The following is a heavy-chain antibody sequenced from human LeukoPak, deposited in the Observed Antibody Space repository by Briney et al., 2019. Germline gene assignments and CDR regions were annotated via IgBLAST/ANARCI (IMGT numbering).Heavy chain of an antibody. D-gene: IGHD6-13*01. Sequence: GGSLRLSCAASGFTFSSYWMSWVRQAPGKGLEWVANIKQDGSEKYYVDSVKGRFTISRDNAKNSLYLQMNSLRAEDTAVYYCARSIAAAGKSWFDPWGQGTLVTVSS. CDR1: GFTFSSYW. CDR3: ARSIAAAGKSWFDP. CDR2: IKQDGSEK. J-gene: IGHJ5*02. V-gene: IGHV3-7*01.